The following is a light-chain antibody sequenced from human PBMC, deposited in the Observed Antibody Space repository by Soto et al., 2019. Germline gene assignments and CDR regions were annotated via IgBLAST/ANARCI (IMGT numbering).Light chain of an antibody. CDR2: EVS. CDR1: SSDVGSYNL. V-gene: IGLV2-23*02. CDR3: CSYAGSSTFRV. J-gene: IGLJ3*02. Sequence: QSVLTQPASVSGSPGQSITISCTGTSSDVGSYNLVSWYQQHPGKAPKLMIYEVSKRPSGVSNRCSGSKSGNTASLTISGLQAEDEADYYCCSYAGSSTFRVFGGGTKLTVL.